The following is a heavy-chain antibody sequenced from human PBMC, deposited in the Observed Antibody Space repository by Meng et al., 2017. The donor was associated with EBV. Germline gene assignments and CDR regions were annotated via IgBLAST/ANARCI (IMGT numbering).Heavy chain of an antibody. V-gene: IGHV4-61*01. J-gene: IGHJ5*02. CDR2: IYYTGST. CDR3: ARGDYTNYPRWFDP. CDR1: GGSVNNESYY. Sequence: QVQLRESGPGLVKPSETLSLTCTVSGGSVNNESYYWGWIRQPPWKGLEYIGYIYYTGSTNYNSSLKSRVTISLDKSKNQFSLKLTSLTAADTAIYYCARGDYTNYPRWFDPWGQGTMVTVSA. D-gene: IGHD4-11*01.